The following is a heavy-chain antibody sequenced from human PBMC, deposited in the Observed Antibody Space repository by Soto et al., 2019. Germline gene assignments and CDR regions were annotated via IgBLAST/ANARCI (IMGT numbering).Heavy chain of an antibody. CDR1: GFTFSDYY. CDR2: ISSSGSTI. V-gene: IGHV3-11*01. D-gene: IGHD3-10*01. Sequence: GGSLRLSCAASGFTFSDYYMSWIRQAPGQGLDWVSYISSSGSTIYCAESVKGRFIISRDNAKNPLYLQMNSLRAEDTAVYYCARFWHYGSGSYYNGNWFDPWRQGTLVTVSS. CDR3: ARFWHYGSGSYYNGNWFDP. J-gene: IGHJ5*02.